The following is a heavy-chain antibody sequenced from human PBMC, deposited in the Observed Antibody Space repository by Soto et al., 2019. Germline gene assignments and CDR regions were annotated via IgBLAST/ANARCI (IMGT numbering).Heavy chain of an antibody. D-gene: IGHD3-9*01. Sequence: QVQLVESGGGVVQPGRSLRLSCAASGFTFSSYGMHWVRQAPGKGLEWVAVIWYDGSNKYYADSVKGRFTISRDNSKNTLYLQMNSLRAEDTAVYYCARGLFGGYDYDILTGYYPGDYWGQGTLVTVSS. CDR3: ARGLFGGYDYDILTGYYPGDY. J-gene: IGHJ4*02. V-gene: IGHV3-33*01. CDR1: GFTFSSYG. CDR2: IWYDGSNK.